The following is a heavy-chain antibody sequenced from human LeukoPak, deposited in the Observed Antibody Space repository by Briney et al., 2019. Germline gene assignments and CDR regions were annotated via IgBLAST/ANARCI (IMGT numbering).Heavy chain of an antibody. J-gene: IGHJ4*02. V-gene: IGHV4-59*08. D-gene: IGHD5-12*01. Sequence: SETLSFTCTVSGGSIRTNYWSWIRQPPGKGLEWIGYIYYSGSTNYNPSLKSRVTISVDTSKNQFSLKLSTVTAADTAVYYCAKLRRGYSGSRPYRADYWCQGTLVTVSS. CDR3: AKLRRGYSGSRPYRADY. CDR2: IYYSGST. CDR1: GGSIRTNY.